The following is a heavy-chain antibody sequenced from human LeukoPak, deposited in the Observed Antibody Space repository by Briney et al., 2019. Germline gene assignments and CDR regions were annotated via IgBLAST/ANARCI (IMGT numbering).Heavy chain of an antibody. V-gene: IGHV1-3*01. CDR2: INAGNGNT. D-gene: IGHD2-15*01. J-gene: IGHJ4*02. CDR1: GYTFTSYA. Sequence: ASVKVSCKASGYTFTSYAMHWVRQAPGQRLEXXXXINAGNGNTXXXXKXXXXXTITRDTSASTAYMELSSLRSEDTAVYYCARVDCSGGSCYLFDYWGQGTLVTVSS. CDR3: ARVDCSGGSCYLFDY.